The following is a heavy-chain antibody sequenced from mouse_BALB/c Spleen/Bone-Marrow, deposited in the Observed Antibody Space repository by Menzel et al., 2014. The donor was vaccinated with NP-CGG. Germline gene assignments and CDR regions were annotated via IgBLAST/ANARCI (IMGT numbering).Heavy chain of an antibody. Sequence: VQLKQSGPELVKPGASVKMSCKPSGYTFTSFIMHWVKRKPGQGLEWIGSINPSNGGTKYNENFKGKATLTSDKSSSTAYRELSSLTSEDSAVYYCARPYYYDSNHYFAMDYWGQGTSVTVSS. CDR2: INPSNGGT. CDR3: ARPYYYDSNHYFAMDY. J-gene: IGHJ4*01. V-gene: IGHV1-14*01. CDR1: GYTFTSFI. D-gene: IGHD1-1*01.